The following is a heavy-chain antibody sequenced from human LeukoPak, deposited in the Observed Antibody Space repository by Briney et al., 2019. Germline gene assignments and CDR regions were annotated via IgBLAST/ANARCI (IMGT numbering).Heavy chain of an antibody. CDR2: INPNSGGT. J-gene: IGHJ4*02. Sequence: ASVKVSCKASGYTFTSYDINWVRQAPGQGLEWMGWINPNSGGTNYAQKFQGRVTMTRDTSISTAYMELSRLRSDDTAVYYCARVAPPSIFGVANPFDYWGQGTLVTVSS. CDR3: ARVAPPSIFGVANPFDY. CDR1: GYTFTSYD. V-gene: IGHV1-2*02. D-gene: IGHD3-3*02.